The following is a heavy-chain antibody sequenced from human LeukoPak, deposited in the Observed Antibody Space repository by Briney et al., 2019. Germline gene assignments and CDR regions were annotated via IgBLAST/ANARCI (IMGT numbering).Heavy chain of an antibody. CDR3: ARVPGSSSNRDNWFDP. D-gene: IGHD6-6*01. V-gene: IGHV1-18*01. Sequence: ASVTVSCTASGYTFTSYGISWVRQAPGQGLEWMGWISAYNGNTNYAQKLQGRVTMTTDTSTSTAYMELRSLRSDDTAVYYCARVPGSSSNRDNWFDPWGQGTLATVSS. CDR1: GYTFTSYG. CDR2: ISAYNGNT. J-gene: IGHJ5*02.